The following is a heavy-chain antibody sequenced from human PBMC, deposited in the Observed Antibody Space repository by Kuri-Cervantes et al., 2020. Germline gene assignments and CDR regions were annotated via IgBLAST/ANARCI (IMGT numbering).Heavy chain of an antibody. Sequence: GGSLRLSCAASGFTFDDYAMHWVRQTPGKGLEWVSHISWNGYSIAYADSVKGRFTISRDNANNSLYLQMNSLRAEDTAVYYCARGHIAARPFVMDVWGKGTTVTVSS. CDR1: GFTFDDYA. CDR3: ARGHIAARPFVMDV. J-gene: IGHJ6*04. D-gene: IGHD6-6*01. CDR2: ISWNGYSI. V-gene: IGHV3-9*01.